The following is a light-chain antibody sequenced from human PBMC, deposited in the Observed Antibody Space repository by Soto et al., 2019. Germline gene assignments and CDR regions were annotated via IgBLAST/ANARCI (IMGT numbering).Light chain of an antibody. CDR3: QQYNSYPT. V-gene: IGKV1-5*03. J-gene: IGKJ1*01. CDR1: QSISSW. Sequence: DIQMTQSPSTLSASVGDRVTITCRASQSISSWLAWYQQKPGKAPKLLIYKASSLESGVPPRFSGSGSGTEFTLTISSLQPDDFATYYCQQYNSYPTFGQGTKVDI. CDR2: KAS.